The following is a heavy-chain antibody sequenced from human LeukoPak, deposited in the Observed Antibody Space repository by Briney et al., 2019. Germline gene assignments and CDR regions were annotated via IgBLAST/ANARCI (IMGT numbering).Heavy chain of an antibody. D-gene: IGHD3-22*01. CDR3: AKGGYYYDSSGYEY. V-gene: IGHV3-23*01. CDR2: ISGSGGST. J-gene: IGHJ4*02. CDR1: GFTFSSYA. Sequence: GGSLRLSCAASGFTFSSYAMSWVRQAPGKGLEWVSAISGSGGSTYYADSVKGRFTISRDNSKNTLYLQMNSLRAEDTAVYYCAKGGYYYDSSGYEYWGQGTLVTVAS.